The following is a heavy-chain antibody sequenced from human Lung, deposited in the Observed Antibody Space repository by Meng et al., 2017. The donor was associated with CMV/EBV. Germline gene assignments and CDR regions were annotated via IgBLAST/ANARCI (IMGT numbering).Heavy chain of an antibody. CDR1: GYSFSGFY. D-gene: IGHD6-19*01. Sequence: LQLVQSGDEVKRPWASVIISCQASGYSFSGFYLNWARQAPGHGFEWLGRVNPISDDTHLAQKFEGRITVTRGATINTAFMELTRLRPDDTAVYYCAKSSDNGWSSWGPGTLVTVSS. J-gene: IGHJ4*01. CDR2: VNPISDDT. CDR3: AKSSDNGWSS. V-gene: IGHV1-2*06.